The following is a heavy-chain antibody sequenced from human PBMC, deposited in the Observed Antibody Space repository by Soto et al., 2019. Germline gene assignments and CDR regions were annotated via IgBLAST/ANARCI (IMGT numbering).Heavy chain of an antibody. CDR3: GAQDSAAKGYYFET. D-gene: IGHD2-15*01. Sequence: QLQLQESGPGLVQPSETLSLTCTVSSGSISSSSSYWGWIRQPPGKGLEWIGSIYYSGNTYYNPSLKSRVTISIDSSKTQYSLKLNSVTTADTAVYYCGAQDSAAKGYYFETWGQGTLVTVSS. V-gene: IGHV4-39*01. CDR1: SGSISSSSSY. CDR2: IYYSGNT. J-gene: IGHJ4*02.